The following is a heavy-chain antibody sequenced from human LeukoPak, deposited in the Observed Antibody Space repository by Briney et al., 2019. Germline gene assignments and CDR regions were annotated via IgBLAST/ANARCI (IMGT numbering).Heavy chain of an antibody. D-gene: IGHD6-6*01. CDR1: GYDFINYG. CDR2: RSIYNGNT. CDR3: ARGGPFPSSSSSREYYLDY. Sequence: ASVTVSCMASGYDFINYGISWVRQAPGQGLEWMGWRSIYNGNTDYKLQGRVTMTTDTSTNTAYMEVRSLRSDDTAVYYCARGGPFPSSSSSREYYLDYWGQGTLVTVSS. V-gene: IGHV1-18*01. J-gene: IGHJ4*02.